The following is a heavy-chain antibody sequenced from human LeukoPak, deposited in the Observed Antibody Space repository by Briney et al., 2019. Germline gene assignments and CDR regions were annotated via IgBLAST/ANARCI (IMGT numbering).Heavy chain of an antibody. CDR1: GYSLSSGYY. CDR2: IYHSGST. CDR3: GRYRGNERGIDY. J-gene: IGHJ4*02. V-gene: IGHV4-38-2*02. D-gene: IGHD5-12*01. Sequence: PSETLSLTCTVSGYSLSSGYYWGWIRQPPGKGLEWIGSIYHSGSTYYNPSLKSRVAISRDTSKNQFSLKLSSVTAADSAVYYCGRYRGNERGIDYWGQGTPVTVSS.